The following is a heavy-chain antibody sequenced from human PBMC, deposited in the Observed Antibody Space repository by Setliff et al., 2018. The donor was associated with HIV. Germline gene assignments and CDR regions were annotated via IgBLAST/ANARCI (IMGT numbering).Heavy chain of an antibody. J-gene: IGHJ4*01. CDR3: ARGLSSQTYWGTRPLGLDY. V-gene: IGHV4-61*01. Sequence: PSETLSLTCTVSGDSISRDFYYWTWVRQPPGKGLEWIGYLHSLGSSRVSDTPSYSPSLKSRITISLYTSKRQFSLTMTSVTAADTAVYYCARGLSSQTYWGTRPLGLDYWGQGSLVTVSS. D-gene: IGHD2-2*01. CDR2: LHSLGSSRVSDTP. CDR1: GDSISRDFYY.